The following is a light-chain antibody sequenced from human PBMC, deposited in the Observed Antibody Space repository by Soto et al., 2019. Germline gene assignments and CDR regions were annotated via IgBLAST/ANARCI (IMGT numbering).Light chain of an antibody. CDR1: SSNIGSNY. J-gene: IGLJ7*01. CDR3: AAWDDSLSRAV. Sequence: QSVLTQPPSASGTAGQRVTISCSGSSSNIGSNYVYWYQQLPGMAPKLLIYSNIHRPSGVPDRFSGSKSGTSASLAISGLRSEDEADYYCAAWDDSLSRAVFGGGTQLIVL. V-gene: IGLV1-47*02. CDR2: SNI.